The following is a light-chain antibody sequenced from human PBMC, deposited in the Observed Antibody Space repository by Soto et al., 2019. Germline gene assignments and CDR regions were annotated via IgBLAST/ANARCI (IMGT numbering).Light chain of an antibody. CDR2: DAS. Sequence: EIVLTQSPATLSLSPGERATLSCRASQSVSSYLAWYQQKPGQAPRLLIYDASNRATGIPARFSGGGSGTDFTITISSLKPEDFAVYYCEHRFNWRSFTFGQGTKLEIK. V-gene: IGKV3-11*01. J-gene: IGKJ2*01. CDR1: QSVSSY. CDR3: EHRFNWRSFT.